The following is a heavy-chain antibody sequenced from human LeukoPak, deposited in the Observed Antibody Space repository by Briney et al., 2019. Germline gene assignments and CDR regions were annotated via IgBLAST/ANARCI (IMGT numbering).Heavy chain of an antibody. J-gene: IGHJ6*03. CDR1: GFMFDDYT. V-gene: IGHV3-43*01. D-gene: IGHD4-17*01. Sequence: GGSLRLSCAASGFMFDDYTMHWVRQAPGKGLEWVSLISWNGGNTYYADSVRGRFTISRDNSKNSLYLQMNTLRPEDTALYYCAKGPSYGDYYYYYMDVWGKGTTVTVSS. CDR3: AKGPSYGDYYYYYMDV. CDR2: ISWNGGNT.